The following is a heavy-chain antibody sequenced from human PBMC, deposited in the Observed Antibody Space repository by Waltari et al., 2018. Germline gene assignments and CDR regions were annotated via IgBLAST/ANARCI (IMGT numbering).Heavy chain of an antibody. J-gene: IGHJ3*02. CDR1: GGTFSSYA. CDR3: ARGLDLHYYGSGYI. D-gene: IGHD3-10*01. CDR2: IIPIFGKA. V-gene: IGHV1-69*06. Sequence: QVQLVQSGAEVKKPGSSVKVSCKASGGTFSSYAISWVRQAPGQGLEWMGGIIPIFGKANYAQKCQGRVTMTRNTSISTAYMELSSLRAEDTAVYYCARGLDLHYYGSGYIWGQGTMVTVSS.